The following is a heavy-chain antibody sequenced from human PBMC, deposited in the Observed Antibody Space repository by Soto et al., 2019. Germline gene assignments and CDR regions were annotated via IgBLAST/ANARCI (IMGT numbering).Heavy chain of an antibody. CDR2: IYTSGST. Sequence: PSETLSLTCTVSGGSIISYYWSWIRQPAGKGLEWIGRIYTSGSTNYNPSLKSRVTMSVDTSKNQFSLKLSSVTAADTAVYYCAREWNYDFWSGYYQRGYYGMDVWGQGTTVTVSS. CDR3: AREWNYDFWSGYYQRGYYGMDV. V-gene: IGHV4-4*07. D-gene: IGHD3-3*01. CDR1: GGSIISYY. J-gene: IGHJ6*02.